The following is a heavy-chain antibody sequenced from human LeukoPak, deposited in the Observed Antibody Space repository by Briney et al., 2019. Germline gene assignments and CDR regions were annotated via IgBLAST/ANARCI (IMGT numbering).Heavy chain of an antibody. CDR1: GFSFSNYG. D-gene: IGHD1-26*01. V-gene: IGHV3-30*02. Sequence: GGSLRLSCAASGFSFSNYGMHWVRQAPGKGLEWVAFIRYDGSNKYYADSVKGRFTISRDNSKNTLYLQMNSLRAEDTAVYYCARVKGGSSFFDYWGQGTLVTVSS. J-gene: IGHJ4*02. CDR2: IRYDGSNK. CDR3: ARVKGGSSFFDY.